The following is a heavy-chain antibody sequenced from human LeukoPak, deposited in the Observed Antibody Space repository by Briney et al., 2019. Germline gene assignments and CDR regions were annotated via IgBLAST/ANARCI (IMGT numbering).Heavy chain of an antibody. CDR3: AKWGCSGSDCYPFDY. J-gene: IGHJ4*02. V-gene: IGHV3-30*04. CDR1: GFTFSTSP. Sequence: PGGSLRLSCEASGFTFSTSPMHWVRQAPGKGLEWVAVISHTGSSQYYADSVKGRFTISRDNSKNTLYLQMNSLRAEDTAVYYCAKWGCSGSDCYPFDYWGQGTLVTVSS. D-gene: IGHD2-21*02. CDR2: ISHTGSSQ.